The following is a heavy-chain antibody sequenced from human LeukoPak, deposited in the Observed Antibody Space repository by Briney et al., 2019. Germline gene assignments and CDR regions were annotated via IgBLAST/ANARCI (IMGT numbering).Heavy chain of an antibody. D-gene: IGHD6-13*01. CDR2: ISGSGGST. CDR3: AKDLEPTAAGQIDY. J-gene: IGHJ4*02. V-gene: IGHV3-23*01. CDR1: GFTFSSYA. Sequence: GGSLRLSCAASGFTFSSYAMSWVRQAPGKGLEWVSAISGSGGSTYYADSVKGRFTISRDNSKNTPYLQMNSLRAEDTAVYYCAKDLEPTAAGQIDYWGQGTLVTVSS.